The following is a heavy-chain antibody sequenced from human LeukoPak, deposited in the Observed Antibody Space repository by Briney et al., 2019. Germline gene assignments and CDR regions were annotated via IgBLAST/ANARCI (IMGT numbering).Heavy chain of an antibody. D-gene: IGHD6-19*01. Sequence: GGSLRLSCAASGFTFSSYWMHWVRQAPGKGLVWVSRINSDGSSTSYADSVKGRFTISRDDAKNTLYLQMNSLRAEDTAVYYCARAHSSGWPSWFDPWGQGTLVAVSS. J-gene: IGHJ5*02. CDR1: GFTFSSYW. CDR2: INSDGSST. CDR3: ARAHSSGWPSWFDP. V-gene: IGHV3-74*01.